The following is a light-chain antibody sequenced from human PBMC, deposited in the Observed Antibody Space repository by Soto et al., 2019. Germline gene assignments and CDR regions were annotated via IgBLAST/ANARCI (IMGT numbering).Light chain of an antibody. CDR3: QQYGVSPT. J-gene: IGKJ4*01. CDR1: QSVSTNN. CDR2: GAS. V-gene: IGKV3-20*01. Sequence: IVLTQSPGTLSSSPGERSTLSCRASQSVSTNNLAWYQQRPGQAPRLLIYGASRRATGIPDRFSGSGSGTDFTLSISRLEPEDFAVYYCQQYGVSPTFGGGTRVDIK.